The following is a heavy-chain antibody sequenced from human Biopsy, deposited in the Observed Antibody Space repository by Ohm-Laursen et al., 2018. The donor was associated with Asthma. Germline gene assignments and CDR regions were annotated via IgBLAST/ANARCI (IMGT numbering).Heavy chain of an antibody. CDR2: CMTVFGTT. D-gene: IGHD6-19*01. V-gene: IGHV1-69*13. J-gene: IGHJ6*02. Sequence: GASVKVSCKAPGGTFSNFAISWVRQAPGQGLEWLGGCMTVFGTTNYAQKFQGRVTITADESTSTAYMEVTSLRSEDTAIYYCARCQVGYSSGWSLLLKKIYYSGMDVWGQGTAVTVSS. CDR3: ARCQVGYSSGWSLLLKKIYYSGMDV. CDR1: GGTFSNFA.